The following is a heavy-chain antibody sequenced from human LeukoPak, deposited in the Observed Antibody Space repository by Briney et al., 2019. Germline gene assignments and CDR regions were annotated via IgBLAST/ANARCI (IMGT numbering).Heavy chain of an antibody. Sequence: PSETLSLTCAVYGGSFSGYYWSWIRQPPGKGLEWIGEINHSGSTNYNPSLKSRVTISVDTSKNQFSLKLSSVTAADTAVYYCASSAMIVELDAFDIWGQGTMVTVSS. J-gene: IGHJ3*02. D-gene: IGHD3-22*01. V-gene: IGHV4-34*01. CDR1: GGSFSGYY. CDR2: INHSGST. CDR3: ASSAMIVELDAFDI.